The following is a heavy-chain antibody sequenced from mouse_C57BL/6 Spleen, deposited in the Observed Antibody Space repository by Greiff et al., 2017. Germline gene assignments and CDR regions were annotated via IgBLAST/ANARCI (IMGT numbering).Heavy chain of an antibody. D-gene: IGHD2-1*01. CDR1: GYTFTDYY. V-gene: IGHV1-76*01. Sequence: VQLQQSGAELVRPGASVKLSCKASGYTFTDYYINWVKQRPGQGLEWIARIYPGSGNTYYNEKFKGKATLTAEKSSSTAYMQLSSLNSEDSAVYFCARKIYYGNYYFDYWGQGTTLTVSS. J-gene: IGHJ2*01. CDR2: IYPGSGNT. CDR3: ARKIYYGNYYFDY.